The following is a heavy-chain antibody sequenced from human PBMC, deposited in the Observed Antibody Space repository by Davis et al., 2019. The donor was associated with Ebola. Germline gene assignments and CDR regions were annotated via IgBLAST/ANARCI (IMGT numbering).Heavy chain of an antibody. V-gene: IGHV1-2*02. J-gene: IGHJ4*02. CDR1: GYTFTGYY. CDR2: INPNSGGT. D-gene: IGHD3-22*01. Sequence: ASVKVSCKASGYTFTGYYMHWVRQAPGQGLEWMGWINPNSGGTNYAQKFQGRVTMTRDTSISTAYMELSRLRSDDTAVYYCARLYDSSGYYFFDYWGQGTLVTVSS. CDR3: ARLYDSSGYYFFDY.